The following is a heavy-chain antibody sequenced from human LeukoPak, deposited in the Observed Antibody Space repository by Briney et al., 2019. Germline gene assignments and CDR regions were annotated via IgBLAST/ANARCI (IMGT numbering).Heavy chain of an antibody. CDR2: IKQDGSEK. CDR3: ARDQWGAVAPFDY. V-gene: IGHV3-7*03. CDR1: GFTFSSYW. J-gene: IGHJ4*02. Sequence: GGCLRLSCAASGFTFSSYWMSWVRQAPGKGLEWVANIKQDGSEKYYVDSVKGRFTISRDNAKNSLYLQMNSLRAEDTAVYYCARDQWGAVAPFDYWGQGTLVTVSS. D-gene: IGHD6-19*01.